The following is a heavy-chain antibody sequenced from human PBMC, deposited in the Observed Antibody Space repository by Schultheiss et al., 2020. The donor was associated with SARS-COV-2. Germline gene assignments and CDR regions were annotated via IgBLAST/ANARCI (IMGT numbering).Heavy chain of an antibody. CDR3: ARHTDILTGWGAGYYYYMDV. V-gene: IGHV4-39*01. CDR1: GGSISSSSYY. J-gene: IGHJ6*03. Sequence: SETLSLTCTVSGGSISSSSYYWGWIRQPPGKGLEWIGSIYYSGSTYYNPSLKSRVTISVDTSKNQFSLKLSSVTAADTAVYYCARHTDILTGWGAGYYYYMDVWGKGTTVTVSS. D-gene: IGHD3-9*01. CDR2: IYYSGST.